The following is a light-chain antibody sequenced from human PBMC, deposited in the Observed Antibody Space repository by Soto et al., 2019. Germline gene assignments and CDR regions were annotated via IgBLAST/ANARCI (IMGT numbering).Light chain of an antibody. CDR2: DAS. CDR1: QSVFSS. CDR3: HQRSNCPLT. J-gene: IGKJ4*01. Sequence: EIVLTQSPVTLSLSPGERATLSCRASQSVFSSLAWYQQKPGQAPRLLIYDASTRATAIPARFRGSGSGTDSTLTISSLEPEDFAVYYCHQRSNCPLTFGGGTKVEIK. V-gene: IGKV3-11*01.